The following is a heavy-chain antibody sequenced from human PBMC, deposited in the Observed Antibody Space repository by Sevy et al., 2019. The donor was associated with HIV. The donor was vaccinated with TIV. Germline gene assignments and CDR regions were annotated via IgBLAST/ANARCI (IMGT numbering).Heavy chain of an antibody. Sequence: GGSLRLSCVASGFTFSSYAMSWVRQAPGKGLEWVSGISGSGDTTYYADSVKDRFTISSDNSMNTMYLQMNGLRAEDAAVYYCATGIYNSGWYAPGYFDNWGQGTLVTVSS. CDR3: ATGIYNSGWYAPGYFDN. V-gene: IGHV3-23*01. CDR2: ISGSGDTT. D-gene: IGHD6-19*01. CDR1: GFTFSSYA. J-gene: IGHJ4*02.